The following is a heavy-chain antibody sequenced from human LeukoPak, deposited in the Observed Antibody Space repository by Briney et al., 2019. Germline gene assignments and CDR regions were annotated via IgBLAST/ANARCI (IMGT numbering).Heavy chain of an antibody. V-gene: IGHV3-23*01. Sequence: PGGSLRLSCAASGFTFSSDSMTWVRQAPGKGLEWVSTISGSGVSTFYADPVKGRFTISRDSSKNTLYLHMNSLSAEDTAIYYCAKDSFSSRWGQGTLVTVSS. J-gene: IGHJ4*02. CDR2: ISGSGVST. CDR3: AKDSFSSR. CDR1: GFTFSSDS. D-gene: IGHD2-2*01.